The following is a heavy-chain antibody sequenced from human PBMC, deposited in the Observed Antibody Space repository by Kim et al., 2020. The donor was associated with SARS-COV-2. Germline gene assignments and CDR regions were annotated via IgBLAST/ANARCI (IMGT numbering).Heavy chain of an antibody. CDR3: ARDLSYMGTQPNEN. V-gene: IGHV4-4*02. CDR1: GGSISSSNW. J-gene: IGHJ4*02. D-gene: IGHD3-16*01. CDR2: IYHSGST. Sequence: SETLSLTCAVSGGSISSSNWWSWVRQPPGKGLEWIGEIYHSGSTNYNPSLKSRVTISVDKSKNQFSLKLSSVTAADTAVYYCARDLSYMGTQPNENWGQGTLVTVSS.